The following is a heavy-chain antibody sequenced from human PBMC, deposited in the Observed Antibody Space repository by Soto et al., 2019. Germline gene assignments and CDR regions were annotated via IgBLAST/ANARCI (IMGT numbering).Heavy chain of an antibody. CDR1: GGSISSYY. Sequence: LSLTCTVSGGSISSYYWSWIRQPPGKGLEWIGYIYYSGSTNYNPSLKSRVTISVDTSKNQFSLKLSSVTAADTAVYYCARVAEMVRGVIFYAFDIWGQGTMVTVSS. V-gene: IGHV4-59*01. CDR2: IYYSGST. D-gene: IGHD3-10*01. CDR3: ARVAEMVRGVIFYAFDI. J-gene: IGHJ3*02.